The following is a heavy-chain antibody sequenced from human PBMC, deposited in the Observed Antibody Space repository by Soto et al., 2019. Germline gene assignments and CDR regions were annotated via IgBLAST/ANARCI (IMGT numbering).Heavy chain of an antibody. V-gene: IGHV4-30-4*01. J-gene: IGHJ4*02. CDR1: GGSISSGDYY. Sequence: PSETLSLTCTVSGGSISSGDYYWSWIRQPPGKGLEWIGYIYYSGSTYYNPSLKSRVTISVDTSKNQFSLKLSSVTAADTAVYYCAREVVGAMFDYWGQGTLVNVSS. CDR3: AREVVGAMFDY. D-gene: IGHD1-26*01. CDR2: IYYSGST.